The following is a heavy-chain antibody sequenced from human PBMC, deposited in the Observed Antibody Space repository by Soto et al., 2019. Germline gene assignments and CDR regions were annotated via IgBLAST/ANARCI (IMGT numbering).Heavy chain of an antibody. V-gene: IGHV3-23*01. Sequence: GGSLRLSCEVSGFTFSRYAMSWVRQAPGKGLEWVSAVTGRGESTFYADSVKGRFTISRDNSKNSLYLQMNGLRDEDTAMYYCAKVGDPTTYYFHFNYWGQGTQVTVSS. CDR2: VTGRGEST. D-gene: IGHD3-22*01. CDR3: AKVGDPTTYYFHFNY. CDR1: GFTFSRYA. J-gene: IGHJ4*02.